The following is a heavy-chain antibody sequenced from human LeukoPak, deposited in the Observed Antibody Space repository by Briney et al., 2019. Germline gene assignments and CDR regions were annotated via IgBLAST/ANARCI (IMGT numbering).Heavy chain of an antibody. V-gene: IGHV3-23*01. CDR1: GFTFSSYA. Sequence: GGSLRLSCAASGFTFSSYAMSWVRQAPGKGLDWVSAISGSGGSTYYADSVKGRFTISRDNSKNTLYLQMNSLRAEDTAVYYCAKSGIVLMVYAIIPPYFDYWGQGTLVTVSS. CDR2: ISGSGGST. CDR3: AKSGIVLMVYAIIPPYFDY. D-gene: IGHD2-8*01. J-gene: IGHJ4*02.